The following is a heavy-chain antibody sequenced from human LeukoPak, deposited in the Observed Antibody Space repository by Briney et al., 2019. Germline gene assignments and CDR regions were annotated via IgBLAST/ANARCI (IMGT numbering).Heavy chain of an antibody. CDR3: ARALSGSYRGYYMDV. D-gene: IGHD1-26*01. CDR2: ISAYNGNT. J-gene: IGHJ6*03. V-gene: IGHV1-18*01. CDR1: GYTFTSYG. Sequence: GASVKVSCKASGYTFTSYGISWVRQAPGQGLEWMGWISAYNGNTNYAQKLQGRVTMTTDTSTSTAYMELRSLRSEDTAVYYCARALSGSYRGYYMDVWGKGTTVTVSS.